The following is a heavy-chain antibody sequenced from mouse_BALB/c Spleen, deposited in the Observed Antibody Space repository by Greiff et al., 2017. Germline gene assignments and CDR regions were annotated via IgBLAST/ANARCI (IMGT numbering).Heavy chain of an antibody. CDR1: GFTFSSYY. D-gene: IGHD1-1*01. J-gene: IGHJ2*01. CDR2: INSNGGST. CDR3: ARQDGRGFDY. Sequence: EVKLVESGGGLVKLGGSLKLSCAASGFTFSSYYMSWVRQTPEKRLELVAAINSNGGSTYYPDTVKGRFTISRDNAKNTLYLQMSSLKSEDTALYYCARQDGRGFDYWGQGTTLTVSS. V-gene: IGHV5-6-2*01.